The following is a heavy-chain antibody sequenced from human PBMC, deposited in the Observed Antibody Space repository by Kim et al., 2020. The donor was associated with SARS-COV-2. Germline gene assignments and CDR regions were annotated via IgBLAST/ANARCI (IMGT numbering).Heavy chain of an antibody. CDR2: INHSGST. J-gene: IGHJ5*02. V-gene: IGHV4-34*01. CDR3: ARSRGYCSGGSCS. D-gene: IGHD2-15*01. Sequence: SETLSLTCAVYGGSFSGYYWSWIRQPPGKGLEWIGEINHSGSTNYNPSLKSRVTISVDTSKNQFSLKLSSVTAADTAVYYCARSRGYCSGGSCSWGQGTLVTVSS. CDR1: GGSFSGYY.